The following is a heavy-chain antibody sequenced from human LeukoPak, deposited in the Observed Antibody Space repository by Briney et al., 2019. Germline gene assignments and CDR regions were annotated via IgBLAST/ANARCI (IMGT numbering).Heavy chain of an antibody. CDR1: GGSFSGYY. V-gene: IGHV4-34*01. D-gene: IGHD2-2*01. CDR2: IYHSGST. J-gene: IGHJ5*02. CDR3: ARVGVVPAAWGNWFDP. Sequence: SETLSLTCAVYGGSFSGYYWSWIRQPPGKGLEWIGGIYHSGSTYYNPSLKSRVTISVDTSKNQFSLKLSSVTAADTAVYYCARVGVVPAAWGNWFDPWGQGTLVTVSS.